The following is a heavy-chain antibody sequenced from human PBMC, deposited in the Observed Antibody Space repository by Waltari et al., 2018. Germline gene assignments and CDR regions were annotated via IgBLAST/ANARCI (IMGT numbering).Heavy chain of an antibody. V-gene: IGHV3-30-3*01. D-gene: IGHD2-8*01. CDR1: GLPVSSYA. CDR3: ARGFICTY. Sequence: QVQLVESGGGVVQPGRSLRLSCAASGLPVSSYAIHWVRQAPGKGLEWVAVISYDGSNKYYADSVKGRFTISRDNSKNTLYLQMNSLRAEDTAVYYCARGFICTYWGQGTLVTVSS. CDR2: ISYDGSNK. J-gene: IGHJ4*02.